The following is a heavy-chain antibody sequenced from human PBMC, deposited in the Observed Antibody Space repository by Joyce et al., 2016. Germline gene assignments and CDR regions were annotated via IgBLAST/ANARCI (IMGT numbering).Heavy chain of an antibody. CDR3: TTDPRY. CDR2: IKSKNDGGTL. J-gene: IGHJ4*02. V-gene: IGHV3-15*01. CDR1: GLTFRTTW. Sequence: VPLVESGGGLVQPGESLRLSCGVSGLTFRTTWMSWVRQAPGKGLEWIGRIKSKNDGGTLDYIETVKGRFTLSRDDSTNTVYLQMDSLKIEDTAMYYCTTDPRYWGRGTLVTVSS.